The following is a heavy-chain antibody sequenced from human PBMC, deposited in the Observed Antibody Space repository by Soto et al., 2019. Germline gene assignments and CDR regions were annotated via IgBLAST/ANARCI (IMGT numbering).Heavy chain of an antibody. CDR3: ARSQGRIVGAPGGAFDI. Sequence: SGPTLVNPTQTLTLTCTFSGFSFSTRGMRVNWIRQPPGKGLEVLARIDWYDDKLYTTSLKTRLTISKDPSKNQVVLTMTNMDPVDTATYYCARSQGRIVGAPGGAFDIWGQGTMVTVPS. D-gene: IGHD1-26*01. V-gene: IGHV2-70*04. J-gene: IGHJ3*02. CDR2: IDWYDDK. CDR1: GFSFSTRGMR.